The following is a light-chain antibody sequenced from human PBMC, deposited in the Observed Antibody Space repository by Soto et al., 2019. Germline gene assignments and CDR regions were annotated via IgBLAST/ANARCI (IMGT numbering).Light chain of an antibody. Sequence: EVVLTQSPGTLSLSPGERATLSCRASQSVSNNYLAWYQQKPGQAPRLLIYGASTRATGVSDRFSGSGSGTEFTLTISRLEPEDFVVFYCHQYSSSPRTFGQGTRVEVK. CDR1: QSVSNNY. J-gene: IGKJ1*01. CDR2: GAS. CDR3: HQYSSSPRT. V-gene: IGKV3-20*01.